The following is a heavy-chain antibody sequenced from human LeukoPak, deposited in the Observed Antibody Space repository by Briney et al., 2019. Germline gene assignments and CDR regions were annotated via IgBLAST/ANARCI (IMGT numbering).Heavy chain of an antibody. CDR1: GGTFSSYA. V-gene: IGHV1-69*06. CDR3: AHPYSSSWYYFDY. J-gene: IGHJ4*02. CDR2: IIPIFGTA. D-gene: IGHD6-13*01. Sequence: SVTLSCTASGGTFSSYAISWVRQAPGQGLEWMGGIIPIFGTANYAQKFQGRVTITADKSTSTAYMELSSLRSEDTAVYYCAHPYSSSWYYFDYWGQGTLVTVSS.